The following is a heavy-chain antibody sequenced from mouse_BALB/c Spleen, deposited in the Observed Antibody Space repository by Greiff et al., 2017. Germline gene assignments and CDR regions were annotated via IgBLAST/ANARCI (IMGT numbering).Heavy chain of an antibody. CDR1: GFTFSSYT. J-gene: IGHJ3*02. Sequence: EVMLVESGGGLVQPGGSLKLSCAASGFTFSSYTMSWVRQTPEKRLEWVAYISNGGGSTYYPDTVKGRFTISRDNAKNTLYLQMSSLKSEDTAMYYCARQDGYWGQGTRVTVSA. CDR2: ISNGGGST. CDR3: ARQDGY. V-gene: IGHV5-12-2*01.